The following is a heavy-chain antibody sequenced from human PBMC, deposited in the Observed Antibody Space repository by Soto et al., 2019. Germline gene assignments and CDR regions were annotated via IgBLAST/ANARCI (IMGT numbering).Heavy chain of an antibody. V-gene: IGHV3-64D*06. Sequence: WSLRLSCSASVVTWCSYDIHWWRQAPGKGLEYVSSISSDGSTYYAVSVKGRFTISRDNSRNTLYLRMSSLRAEDKAVYYCVKPPGYYYDRTTYYSVCGQGTLGTVSS. CDR1: VVTWCSYD. D-gene: IGHD3-22*01. CDR2: ISSDGST. CDR3: VKPPGYYYDRTTYYSV. J-gene: IGHJ4*02.